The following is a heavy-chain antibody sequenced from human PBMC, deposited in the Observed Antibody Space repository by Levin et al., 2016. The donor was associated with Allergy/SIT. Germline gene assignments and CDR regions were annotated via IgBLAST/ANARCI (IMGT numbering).Heavy chain of an antibody. V-gene: IGHV1-46*01. Sequence: ASVKVSCKASGDTFTRYYMHWVRQAPGQGLEWMGIINPSGSSTTYAQKFQGRVTMTRDTSTSTVYMELSSLRSEDTAVYFCARDFSPPTVVYYYGMDVWGQGTTVTVSS. CDR2: INPSGSST. J-gene: IGHJ6*02. D-gene: IGHD4-23*01. CDR3: ARDFSPPTVVYYYGMDV. CDR1: GDTFTRYY.